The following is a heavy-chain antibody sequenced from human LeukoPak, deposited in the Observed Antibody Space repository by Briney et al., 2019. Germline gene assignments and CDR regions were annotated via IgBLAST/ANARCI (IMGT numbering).Heavy chain of an antibody. D-gene: IGHD1-26*01. V-gene: IGHV2-5*02. CDR3: AHANSSEWELPRLDY. CDR2: SYWDDDK. J-gene: IGHJ4*02. CDR1: GFSLSTSGVG. Sequence: VSGPTLVNPTQTLTLTCTFSGFSLSTSGVGVGWMRQPSGEALEWLALSYWDDDKRYSPSLKSRLTITTDTSKNQVVLTMTNMDPVDTATYYCAHANSSEWELPRLDYWGQGTLVTVSS.